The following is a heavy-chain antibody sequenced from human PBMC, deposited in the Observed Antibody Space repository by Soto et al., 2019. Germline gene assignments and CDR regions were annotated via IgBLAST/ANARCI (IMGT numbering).Heavy chain of an antibody. CDR3: ARGPYDSGSGYYYMDV. Sequence: PGGSMTLACAACGFTVSSNYMSWVRQAPGKGLEWVSVIYSGGSTYYADSVKGRFTISRDNSKNTLYLQMNSLRAEDTAVYYCARGPYDSGSGYYYMDVWGKGTTVTVSS. D-gene: IGHD3-3*01. V-gene: IGHV3-66*01. J-gene: IGHJ6*03. CDR2: IYSGGST. CDR1: GFTVSSNY.